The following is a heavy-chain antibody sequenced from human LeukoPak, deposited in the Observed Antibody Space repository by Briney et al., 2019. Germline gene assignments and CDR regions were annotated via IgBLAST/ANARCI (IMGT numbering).Heavy chain of an antibody. D-gene: IGHD6-19*01. V-gene: IGHV3-30*02. CDR2: IRYDGSNK. CDR3: AFPAGSGWSFDY. J-gene: IGHJ4*02. CDR1: GFTFSSYG. Sequence: SGGSLRLSCAASGFTFSSYGMHWVRQAPGKGLEWVAFIRYDGSNKYYADSVKGRFTISRDNSKNTLYPQMKSLRAEDTAVYYCAFPAGSGWSFDYWGQGTLVTVSS.